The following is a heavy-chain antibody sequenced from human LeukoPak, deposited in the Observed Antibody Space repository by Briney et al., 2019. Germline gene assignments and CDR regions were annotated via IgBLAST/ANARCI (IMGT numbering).Heavy chain of an antibody. J-gene: IGHJ1*01. CDR1: GFTFSSYG. CDR2: ISYDGSNK. D-gene: IGHD6-13*01. V-gene: IGHV3-30*18. Sequence: PGGSLRLSCAASGFTFSSYGMHWVRQAPGKGLEWVAVISYDGSNKYYADSVKGRFTISRDNSKNTLYLQMNSLRAEDTAVYYCAKDQAAGTQYRAPGYFQHWGQGTLVTVSS. CDR3: AKDQAAGTQYRAPGYFQH.